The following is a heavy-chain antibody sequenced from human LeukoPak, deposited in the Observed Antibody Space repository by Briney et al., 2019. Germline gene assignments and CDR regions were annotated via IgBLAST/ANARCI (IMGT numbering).Heavy chain of an antibody. CDR3: ARERYTAYGNFDY. V-gene: IGHV1-2*02. CDR2: INPNSGDT. D-gene: IGHD5-12*01. Sequence: GASVKVSCKASGYTFTNHPMHWVRQAAGQGLEWMGWINPNSGDTNYVQKYQGRVTMTRDPSIGTAYMELSGLRADDTAVYYCARERYTAYGNFDYWGQGTQVTVSS. CDR1: GYTFTNHP. J-gene: IGHJ4*02.